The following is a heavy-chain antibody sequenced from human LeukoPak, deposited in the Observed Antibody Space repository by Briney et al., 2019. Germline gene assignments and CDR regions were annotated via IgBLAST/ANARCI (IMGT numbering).Heavy chain of an antibody. V-gene: IGHV3-20*04. CDR3: ARVSGSYGPLPYYFDY. D-gene: IGHD1-26*01. J-gene: IGHJ4*02. Sequence: GGSLRLSCAASGFTFDDYGMSWVRQAPGKGLEWVPGINWNGGSTGYADSVKGRFTISRDNAKNSLYLQMNSLRAEDTAVYYCARVSGSYGPLPYYFDYWGQGTLVTVSS. CDR1: GFTFDDYG. CDR2: INWNGGST.